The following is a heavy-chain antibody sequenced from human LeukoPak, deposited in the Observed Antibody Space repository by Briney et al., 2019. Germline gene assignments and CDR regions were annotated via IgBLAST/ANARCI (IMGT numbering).Heavy chain of an antibody. Sequence: GGSLRLSCAASGFTFSSYAMHWVRQAPGKGLEWVAVISYDGSNKYYADSVKGRFTISRDNSKNTLYLQMSSLRAEDTAVYSCAKDSGSVGAPKGLDYWGQGTLVTVSS. V-gene: IGHV3-30*04. CDR2: ISYDGSNK. CDR3: AKDSGSVGAPKGLDY. CDR1: GFTFSSYA. D-gene: IGHD1-26*01. J-gene: IGHJ4*02.